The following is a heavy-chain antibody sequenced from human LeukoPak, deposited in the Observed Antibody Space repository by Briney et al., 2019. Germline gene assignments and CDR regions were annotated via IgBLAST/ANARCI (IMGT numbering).Heavy chain of an antibody. CDR2: ISGSGGST. CDR1: GFTFSSYA. V-gene: IGHV3-23*01. Sequence: GGSLRLSCAASGFTFSSYAMSWVRQAPGKGLEWVSAISGSGGSTYYADSVKGRFTISRDNSKNTLYLQMISLRVEDTAVYYCAKSGYSFYFDYWGQGTLVTVSS. CDR3: AKSGYSFYFDY. D-gene: IGHD5-18*01. J-gene: IGHJ4*02.